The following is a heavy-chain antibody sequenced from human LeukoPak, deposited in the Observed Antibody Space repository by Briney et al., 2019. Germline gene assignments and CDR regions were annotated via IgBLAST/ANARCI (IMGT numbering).Heavy chain of an antibody. J-gene: IGHJ3*02. V-gene: IGHV3-74*01. D-gene: IGHD5-18*01. CDR3: VRDGYSYGFMLALDI. CDR1: GFTFSGYW. CDR2: INSDGSST. Sequence: QPGGSLRLSCAASGFTFSGYWMHWVRQAPGKGLVWVLRINSDGSSTSYADSVKGRFTISRDSAKNTLYLQMNSLRAEDTAVYYCVRDGYSYGFMLALDIWGLGTRVTVSS.